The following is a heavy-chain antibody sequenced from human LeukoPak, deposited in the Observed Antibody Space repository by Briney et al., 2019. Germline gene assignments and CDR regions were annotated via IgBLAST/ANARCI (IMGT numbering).Heavy chain of an antibody. CDR3: ARPPGCSSTGCYGDWYFDL. CDR2: INHSGST. V-gene: IGHV4-34*01. D-gene: IGHD2-2*01. CDR1: GGSFSGYY. J-gene: IGHJ2*01. Sequence: SETLSLTCAVYGGSFSGYYWSWIRQPPGKGLEWIGEINHSGSTNYNPSLKSRVTISVDTSKNQFSLKLSSVTAADTAVYYCARPPGCSSTGCYGDWYFDLWGRGTLVTVSS.